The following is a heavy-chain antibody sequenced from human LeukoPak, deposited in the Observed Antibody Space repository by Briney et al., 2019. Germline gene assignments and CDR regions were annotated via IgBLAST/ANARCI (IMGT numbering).Heavy chain of an antibody. D-gene: IGHD5-18*01. CDR1: VGLFSGYH. CDR2: INHSGST. CDR3: ARGRSRGYSYGLNY. Sequence: SDPLSPLCALWVGLFSGYHWRGLRHPTGKALEWIGEINHSGSTNYKPSVKSRVTISVDTSKNQFSLKLSSVTAADTAVYYCARGRSRGYSYGLNYWGQGTLVTVSS. J-gene: IGHJ4*02. V-gene: IGHV4-34*01.